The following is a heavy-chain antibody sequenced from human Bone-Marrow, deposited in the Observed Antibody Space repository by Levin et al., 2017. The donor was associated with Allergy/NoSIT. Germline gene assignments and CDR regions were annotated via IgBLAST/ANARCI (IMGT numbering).Heavy chain of an antibody. V-gene: IGHV4-34*01. CDR1: GGSLSGSY. J-gene: IGHJ4*02. Sequence: SQTLSLTCAVYGGSLSGSYWSWIRQPPGKGLEWIGEINHSGSTNYSPSLKSRVTISLDTSKNQFSLRLSSVTAADTAVYYCAREVTVTTVGTSPVDYWGRGTLVSVSS. CDR3: AREVTVTTVGTSPVDY. D-gene: IGHD4-23*01. CDR2: INHSGST.